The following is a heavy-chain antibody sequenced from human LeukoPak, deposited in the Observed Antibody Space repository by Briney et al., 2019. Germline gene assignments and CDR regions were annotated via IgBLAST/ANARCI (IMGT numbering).Heavy chain of an antibody. D-gene: IGHD1-26*01. V-gene: IGHV4-38-2*02. Sequence: SETLSLTCTVFDYSIISGYYWGWIRQPPGKGLDYIGSISHSGGTYYNPSLKSRVTISIDTSKNQFSLKVSSVTAADTAVYYCARGFRGASFDYWGQGTLVTVSS. CDR2: ISHSGGT. CDR1: DYSIISGYY. CDR3: ARGFRGASFDY. J-gene: IGHJ4*02.